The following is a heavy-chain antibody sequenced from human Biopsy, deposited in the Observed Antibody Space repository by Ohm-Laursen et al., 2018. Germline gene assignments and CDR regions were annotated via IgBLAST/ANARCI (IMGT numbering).Heavy chain of an antibody. V-gene: IGHV1-8*01. D-gene: IGHD2-8*01. CDR1: GGTFIGFD. CDR2: MNPNSGRS. CDR3: ALGGVLGSQMVYAISDLDV. Sequence: ASVKVSCKASGGTFIGFDINWVRQVPGQGLEWMGWMNPNSGRSNWAAKFQGRLSMTRITSVSTAFMELTSLRSEDTAVYYCALGGVLGSQMVYAISDLDVWGQGTTVTVSS. J-gene: IGHJ6*01.